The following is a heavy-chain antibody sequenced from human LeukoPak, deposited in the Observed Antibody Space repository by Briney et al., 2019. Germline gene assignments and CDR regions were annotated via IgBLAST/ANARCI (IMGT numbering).Heavy chain of an antibody. D-gene: IGHD6-6*01. J-gene: IGHJ4*02. CDR3: ARRGRSSSNFDF. CDR2: IDPTDSYT. Sequence: GEFLNISCEGYGYIITSYWITWGRQMPREGLEWMGTIDPTDSYTNYSPSFQGHVTISTDKSISTAYLQWSSLKASDTAIYYCARRGRSSSNFDFWGQGTLVTVSS. CDR1: GYIITSYW. V-gene: IGHV5-10-1*01.